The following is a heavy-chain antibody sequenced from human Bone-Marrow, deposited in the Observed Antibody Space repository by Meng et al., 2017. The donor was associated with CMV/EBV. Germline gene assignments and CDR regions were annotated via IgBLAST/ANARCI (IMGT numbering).Heavy chain of an antibody. CDR2: IYPGDSDT. CDR1: GYSFTIYW. J-gene: IGHJ5*02. Sequence: KVSCKGSGYSFTIYWIDWVRQMPGKGLEWMGMIYPGDSDTRYSPSFQGQVTISADKSISTAYLQWSSLKASDTAMYYCARHPGNHRRRNWFDPWGQGTLVTVSS. CDR3: ARHPGNHRRRNWFDP. D-gene: IGHD4-23*01. V-gene: IGHV5-51*01.